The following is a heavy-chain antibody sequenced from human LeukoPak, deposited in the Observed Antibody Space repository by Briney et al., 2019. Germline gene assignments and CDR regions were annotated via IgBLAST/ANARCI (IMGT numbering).Heavy chain of an antibody. V-gene: IGHV4-59*02. CDR2: AYDRGIS. CDR3: ARRAGTGTPVYFDY. J-gene: IGHJ4*02. Sequence: SETLSLTCTVAGGSVSNNHWSWIRQSTEKGLEWIGYAYDRGISNYNPSLESRVTLSVGTSKNQSSLRLTSVTAADTAVYFCARRAGTGTPVYFDYWGQGVLVTVSS. CDR1: GGSVSNNH. D-gene: IGHD6-19*01.